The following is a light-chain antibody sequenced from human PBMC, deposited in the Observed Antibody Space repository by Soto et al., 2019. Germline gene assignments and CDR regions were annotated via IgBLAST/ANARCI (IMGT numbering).Light chain of an antibody. CDR3: KQYNSYPWT. CDR1: QSISSW. J-gene: IGKJ1*01. V-gene: IGKV1-5*01. CDR2: DAY. Sequence: DIQMTQSPSTLSASVGDRVTITCRASQSISSWLAWYQQKPGKAHKLLIYDAYSLESGVQSRFSGSGSGTEFTLTIRSLQPDDFATYYCKQYNSYPWTVGQGTKVDIK.